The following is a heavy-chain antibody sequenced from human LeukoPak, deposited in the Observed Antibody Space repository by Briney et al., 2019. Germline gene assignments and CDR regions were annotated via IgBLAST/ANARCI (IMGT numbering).Heavy chain of an antibody. J-gene: IGHJ6*02. CDR1: GFTFSSYA. D-gene: IGHD3-3*01. Sequence: GGSLRLSCAASGFTFSSYAMHWVRQAPGKGLEWVAVISYDGSNKYYADSVKGRFTISRDNSKNTLYLQMNSLRAEDTAVYYCARDSITIFGVAPPHYCGMDVWGQGTTVTVSS. CDR3: ARDSITIFGVAPPHYCGMDV. V-gene: IGHV3-30-3*01. CDR2: ISYDGSNK.